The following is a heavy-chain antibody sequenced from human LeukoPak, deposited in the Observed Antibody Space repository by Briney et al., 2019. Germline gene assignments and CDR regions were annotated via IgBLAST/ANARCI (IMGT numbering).Heavy chain of an antibody. V-gene: IGHV4-39*01. J-gene: IGHJ5*02. D-gene: IGHD1-20*01. Sequence: PSETLSLTCTVSGGSINSSSYYWGWIRQPPGKGLEWIGNIYYGGSTYYNPSLKSRITISLDTSKNQFSLKLSSVTAADTAVYYCARTVIGTTRWFDPWGQGTLVTASS. CDR2: IYYGGST. CDR3: ARTVIGTTRWFDP. CDR1: GGSINSSSYY.